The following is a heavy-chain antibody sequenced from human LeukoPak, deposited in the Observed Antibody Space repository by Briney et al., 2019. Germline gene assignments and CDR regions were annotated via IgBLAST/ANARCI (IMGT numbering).Heavy chain of an antibody. CDR1: GFTFSSYS. CDR2: ISSSSSYI. D-gene: IGHD5-12*01. V-gene: IGHV3-21*01. Sequence: GSLRLSCAASGFTFSSYSMNWVRQAPGKGLEWVSSISSSSSYIYYADSVKGRFTISRDNAKNSLYLQMNSLRAEDTAVYYCARVGYSGSYFDYWGQGTLVTVSS. CDR3: ARVGYSGSYFDY. J-gene: IGHJ4*02.